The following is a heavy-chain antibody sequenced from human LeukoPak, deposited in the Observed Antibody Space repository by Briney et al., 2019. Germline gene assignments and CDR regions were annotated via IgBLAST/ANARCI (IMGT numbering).Heavy chain of an antibody. CDR1: GDTFTSYD. CDR3: ARDNLYYGSDY. CDR2: ISASNGNT. Sequence: ASVKVSCKASGDTFTSYDISWVRQAPGQGLEWMGWISASNGNTNYAQILQGRVTLTTDTSTSTAYMELRSLTSDDTAVYYCARDNLYYGSDYWGQGTLVTVSS. V-gene: IGHV1-18*01. D-gene: IGHD3-3*01. J-gene: IGHJ4*02.